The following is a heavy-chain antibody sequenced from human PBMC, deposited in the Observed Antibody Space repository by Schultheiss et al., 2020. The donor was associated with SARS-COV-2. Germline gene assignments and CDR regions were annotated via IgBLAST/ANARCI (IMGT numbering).Heavy chain of an antibody. CDR3: ARDSGTIAVAGWFDP. Sequence: GGSLRLSCAASGFTFSSYGMHWVRQAPGKGLEWVAVIWYDGSNKYYADSVKGRFTISRDNSKNTLYLQMNSLRAEDTAVYYCARDSGTIAVAGWFDPWGQGTLVTVSS. V-gene: IGHV3-33*01. CDR2: IWYDGSNK. J-gene: IGHJ5*02. CDR1: GFTFSSYG. D-gene: IGHD6-19*01.